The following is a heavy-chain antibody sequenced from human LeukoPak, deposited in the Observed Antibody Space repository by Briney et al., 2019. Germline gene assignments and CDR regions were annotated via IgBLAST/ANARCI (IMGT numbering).Heavy chain of an antibody. CDR1: KYIFTGYY. D-gene: IGHD1-1*01. CDR2: INPNSGGR. CDR3: ARVRRISQSGKTNNWFDP. Sequence: GASVKVSCKASKYIFTGYYIHWVRQAPGQGLEWMGWINPNSGGRNYAQKFQGRVTMTRDTSISTAYMELSNLTSDDTTIYYCARVRRISQSGKTNNWFDPWGQGTLVTVSS. V-gene: IGHV1-2*02. J-gene: IGHJ5*02.